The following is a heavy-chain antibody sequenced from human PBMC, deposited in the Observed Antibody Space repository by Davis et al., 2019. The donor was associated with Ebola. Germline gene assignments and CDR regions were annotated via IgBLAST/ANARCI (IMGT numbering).Heavy chain of an antibody. Sequence: SVTVSRLASLYTFTSHQLNRVRQPTGQGLEWMGWMNPNSGNTGYAQKFQGRVTMTRNTSISTAYMELSSLRSEDTAVYYGAKDDLSPGYSSSWYLVYWGQGTTVTVSS. V-gene: IGHV1-8*01. D-gene: IGHD6-13*01. J-gene: IGHJ6*02. CDR3: AKDDLSPGYSSSWYLVY. CDR1: LYTFTSHQ. CDR2: MNPNSGNT.